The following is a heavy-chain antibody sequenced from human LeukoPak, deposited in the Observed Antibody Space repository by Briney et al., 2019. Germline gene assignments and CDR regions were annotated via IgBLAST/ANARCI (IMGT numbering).Heavy chain of an antibody. CDR1: GITFSSYS. J-gene: IGHJ3*02. D-gene: IGHD3-22*01. Sequence: PGGSLRLSCAASGITFSSYSMNWVRQAPGKGLEWVSYISSGSSTIYYADSVKGRFAISRDNAKNSLSLQMNSLRVEDTAVYYCATGRGPRYDRSGNYYEVDDAFDIWGQGTMVTVSS. V-gene: IGHV3-48*01. CDR3: ATGRGPRYDRSGNYYEVDDAFDI. CDR2: ISSGSSTI.